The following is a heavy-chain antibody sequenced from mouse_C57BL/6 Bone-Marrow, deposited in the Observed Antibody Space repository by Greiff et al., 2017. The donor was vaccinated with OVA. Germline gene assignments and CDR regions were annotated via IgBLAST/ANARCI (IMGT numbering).Heavy chain of an antibody. CDR2: LYWDDDK. J-gene: IGHJ1*03. V-gene: IGHV8-12*01. D-gene: IGHD1-1*01. CDR1: GFSLSTSGMG. Sequence: QVTLKESGPGILQPSQSLSLTCSFSGFSLSTSGMGVSWIRQPSGKGLEWLAHLYWDDDKCNNTFQKSRLTISKDTSRNQVFLKLTNVNTADTATYYCTRRFRSYYYGSSMSYGYLEVGGTGTTVTVSS. CDR3: TRRFRSYYYGSSMSYGYLEV.